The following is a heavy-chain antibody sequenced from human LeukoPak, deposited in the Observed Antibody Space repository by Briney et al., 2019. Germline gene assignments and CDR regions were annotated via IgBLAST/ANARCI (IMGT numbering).Heavy chain of an antibody. Sequence: GGSLRLSCAASGFTFNRNAISWVRQAPGKGLEWVSGISGNGGRTYYADSVKGRFTISRDNSKNTLYLQMNSLRAEDTAVYYCANGPVGGQMDYWGQGTLVTVSS. V-gene: IGHV3-23*01. D-gene: IGHD1-26*01. J-gene: IGHJ4*02. CDR3: ANGPVGGQMDY. CDR1: GFTFNRNA. CDR2: ISGNGGRT.